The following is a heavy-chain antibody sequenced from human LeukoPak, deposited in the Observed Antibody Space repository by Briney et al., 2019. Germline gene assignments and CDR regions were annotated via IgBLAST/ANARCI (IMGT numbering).Heavy chain of an antibody. D-gene: IGHD4/OR15-4a*01. CDR3: ARDSPTTDYGFDY. J-gene: IGHJ4*02. Sequence: GGSLRLSCAASGFTFSTYSMNWVRQAPGRGLEWVSSISTSYSYIYYADSATGRFTISRDNAKNSLYLQMNSLRAEDTAVYYCARDSPTTDYGFDYWGQGTLVTVSS. V-gene: IGHV3-21*01. CDR2: ISTSYSYI. CDR1: GFTFSTYS.